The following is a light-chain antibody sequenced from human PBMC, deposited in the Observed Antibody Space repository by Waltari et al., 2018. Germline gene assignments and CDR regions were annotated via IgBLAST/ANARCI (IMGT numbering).Light chain of an antibody. CDR3: MQGLETPWT. CDR2: FAS. J-gene: IGKJ1*01. CDR1: QSLHHSNGNNY. V-gene: IGKV2-28*01. Sequence: DIVMTQSPPSLAVIPGQAASISCRSSQSLHHSNGNNYLDWYLQEPGQSPQLLIYFASKRASGVPDRCSGSASGIDFTLTISRVEAEDGEVYYCMQGLETPWTFGQGTKVEMK.